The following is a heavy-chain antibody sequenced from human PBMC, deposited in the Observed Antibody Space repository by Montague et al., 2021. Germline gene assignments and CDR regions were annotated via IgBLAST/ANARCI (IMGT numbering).Heavy chain of an antibody. Sequence: SLRLSCAASDFTFSTYAMHWVRQAPGKGLEWVSGIFNDGRTYHADSVKGRFTISRDNSKNTLFLQVNSLRAEDTAVYFCARDIAGDGYSHFDCWGQGTLVTVSS. D-gene: IGHD5-24*01. J-gene: IGHJ4*02. V-gene: IGHV3-53*01. CDR3: ARDIAGDGYSHFDC. CDR2: IFNDGRT. CDR1: DFTFSTYA.